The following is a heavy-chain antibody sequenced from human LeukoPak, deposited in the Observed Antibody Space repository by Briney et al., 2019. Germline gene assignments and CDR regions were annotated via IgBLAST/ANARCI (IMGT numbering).Heavy chain of an antibody. D-gene: IGHD3-22*01. CDR2: ISYDGSNK. CDR3: ARDPDAIYDSSGDY. CDR1: GFTFRSYA. V-gene: IGHV3-30-3*01. Sequence: GGSLRLSCAASGFTFRSYAMHWVRQAPGKGLEWVAVISYDGSNKYYADSVKGRFTISRDNSKNTLYLQMNSLRAEDTAVYYCARDPDAIYDSSGDYWGQGTLVTVTS. J-gene: IGHJ4*02.